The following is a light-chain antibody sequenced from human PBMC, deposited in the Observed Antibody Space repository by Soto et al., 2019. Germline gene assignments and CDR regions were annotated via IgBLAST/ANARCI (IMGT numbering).Light chain of an antibody. Sequence: QSVLTQPPSVSAAPGQKVTISCSGSRSNLGNNYLSWYQQVPGTAPKLLIYDNNKRPSGIPDRFSGSKSGTSATLGITGLQTGDEADYYCGTWDSSLSTVVFGGGTKVTVL. V-gene: IGLV1-51*01. CDR1: RSNLGNNY. CDR3: GTWDSSLSTVV. CDR2: DNN. J-gene: IGLJ2*01.